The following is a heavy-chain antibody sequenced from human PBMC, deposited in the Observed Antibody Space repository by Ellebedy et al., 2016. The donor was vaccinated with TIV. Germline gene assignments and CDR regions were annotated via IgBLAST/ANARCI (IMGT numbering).Heavy chain of an antibody. CDR2: INPDNGVT. CDR3: VRDLTNPVTGDY. J-gene: IGHJ4*02. D-gene: IGHD4-11*01. CDR1: GYSFTGYY. Sequence: AASVKVSCKTSGYSFTGYYIHWVRQAPGQEPEWVGWINPDNGVTVYEQKLQGRVTITGDTSISTVYMELSSLRSDDTAIYYCVRDLTNPVTGDYWGQGTLVFVSS. V-gene: IGHV1-2*02.